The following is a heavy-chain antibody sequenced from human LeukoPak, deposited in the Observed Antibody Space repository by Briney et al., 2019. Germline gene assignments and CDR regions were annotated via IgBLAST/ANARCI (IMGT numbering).Heavy chain of an antibody. D-gene: IGHD4-17*01. J-gene: IGHJ4*02. CDR2: ISAYNGNT. CDR1: GYTFTNYG. V-gene: IGHV1-18*01. CDR3: ARVLDGDYGQIDY. Sequence: ASVKVSCKASGYTFTNYGIRWVRQAPGQGPEWMGWISAYNGNTNYAQKFQGRVTMTTDTSTSTAYMELRSLRSDDTAVYYCARVLDGDYGQIDYWGQGTLVTVSS.